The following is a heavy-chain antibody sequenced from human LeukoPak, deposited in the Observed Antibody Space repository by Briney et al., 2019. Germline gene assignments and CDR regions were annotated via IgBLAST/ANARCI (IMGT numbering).Heavy chain of an antibody. CDR3: ARDLHILTGYSYFDY. D-gene: IGHD3-9*01. J-gene: IGHJ4*02. CDR2: IYYSGST. V-gene: IGHV4-31*11. CDR1: GGSISSGGYY. Sequence: PSETLSLTCAVSGGSISSGGYYWSWIRQHPGKGLEWIGYIYYSGSTYYNPSLKSRVTISVDTSKNQFSLKLSSVTAADTAVYYCARDLHILTGYSYFDYWGQGTLVTVSS.